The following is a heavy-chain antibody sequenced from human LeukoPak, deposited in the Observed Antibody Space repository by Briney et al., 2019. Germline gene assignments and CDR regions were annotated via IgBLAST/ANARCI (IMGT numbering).Heavy chain of an antibody. Sequence: VASVKVSCKVSGYTLTELSMHWVRQAPGKGLEWMGGFDPEDGETIYAQKFQSRVTMTEDTSTDTAYMELSSLRSEDTAVYYCATGQTAAAGFYWFDPWGQGTLVTVSS. CDR3: ATGQTAAAGFYWFDP. CDR1: GYTLTELS. D-gene: IGHD6-13*01. CDR2: FDPEDGET. V-gene: IGHV1-24*01. J-gene: IGHJ5*02.